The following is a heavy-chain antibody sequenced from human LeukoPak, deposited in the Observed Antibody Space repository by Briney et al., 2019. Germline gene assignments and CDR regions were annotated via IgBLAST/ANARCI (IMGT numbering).Heavy chain of an antibody. CDR2: ISAYNGST. J-gene: IGHJ3*02. CDR3: ARDKLDYDYVWGSYPLKVVDAFDI. D-gene: IGHD3-16*01. V-gene: IGHV1-18*04. Sequence: ASVKVSCKASGYTFTSYGISWVRQAPGQGLEWMGWISAYNGSTNYAQKLQGRVTMTTDTSTSTAYMELRSLRSDDTAVYYCARDKLDYDYVWGSYPLKVVDAFDIWGQGTMVTVSS. CDR1: GYTFTSYG.